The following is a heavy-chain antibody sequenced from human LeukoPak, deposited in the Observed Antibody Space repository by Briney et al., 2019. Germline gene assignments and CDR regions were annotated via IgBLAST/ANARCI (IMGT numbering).Heavy chain of an antibody. D-gene: IGHD3-22*01. V-gene: IGHV1-69*04. CDR2: IIPILGIA. CDR3: ARFGGSGYYFDY. J-gene: IGHJ4*02. CDR1: GGTFSSYA. Sequence: ASVKVSCKASGGTFSSYAISWVRQAPGQGLEWMGRIIPILGIANYAQKFQGRVTITVDKSTSTAYMELSSLRSEDTAVYYCARFGGSGYYFDYWGQGTLVTASS.